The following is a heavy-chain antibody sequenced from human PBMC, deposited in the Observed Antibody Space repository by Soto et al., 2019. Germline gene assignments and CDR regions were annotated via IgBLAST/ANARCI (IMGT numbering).Heavy chain of an antibody. CDR1: ELNCYYFT. Sequence: SELNCYYFTLHLISKKQEKGLEWVSLISWDGGSTYYADSVKGRFTISRDNSKNSLYLQMNSLRTEDTALYYCAKYFEIVPRDPGWSVGMDVCGQGIMVTVYS. J-gene: IGHJ6*01. V-gene: IGHV3-43*01. CDR3: AKYFEIVPRDPGWSVGMDV. CDR2: ISWDGGST. D-gene: IGHD2-2*01.